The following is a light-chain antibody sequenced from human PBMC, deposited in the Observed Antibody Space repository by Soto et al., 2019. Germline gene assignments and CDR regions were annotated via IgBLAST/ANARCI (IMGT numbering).Light chain of an antibody. CDR3: SSYTSSSTLYV. CDR2: EVS. J-gene: IGLJ1*01. V-gene: IGLV2-14*01. CDR1: SSDVGGYNY. Sequence: QSALTQPASVSGSPGQSITISCTGTSSDVGGYNYVSWYQQHPGKAPKLMIYEVSNRPSGVSNRFSGSKSGNTASLTISGLQAEDEAHYNCSSYTSSSTLYVFGTGTKVTVL.